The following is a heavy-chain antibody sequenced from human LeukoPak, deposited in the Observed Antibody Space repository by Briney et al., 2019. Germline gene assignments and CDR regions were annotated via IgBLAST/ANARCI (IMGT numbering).Heavy chain of an antibody. CDR3: ARVIAAAGNNWFDP. Sequence: ASVKVSCKASGGTFSSYAISWVRQAPGQGLEWMGRIIPILGIANYAQKFQGRVTITADKSTSTAYMELRSLRSEDAAVYYCARVIAAAGNNWFDPWGQGTLVTVSS. CDR2: IIPILGIA. V-gene: IGHV1-69*04. J-gene: IGHJ5*02. D-gene: IGHD6-13*01. CDR1: GGTFSSYA.